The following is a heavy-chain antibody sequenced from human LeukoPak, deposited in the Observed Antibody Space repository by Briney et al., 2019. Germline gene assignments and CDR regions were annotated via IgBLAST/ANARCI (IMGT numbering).Heavy chain of an antibody. J-gene: IGHJ5*02. CDR1: GLTVSSDY. D-gene: IGHD6-6*01. V-gene: IGHV3-66*01. CDR3: ARYPYSTSSWSDP. CDR2: IYSGGST. Sequence: PGGSLRLSCAASGLTVSSDYMSWVRQAPGKGLEWVSVIYSGGSTYYADSVRGRFTISRDNSKNTLYLQLNSLRAEDTAVYYCARYPYSTSSWSDPWGQGTLVTVSS.